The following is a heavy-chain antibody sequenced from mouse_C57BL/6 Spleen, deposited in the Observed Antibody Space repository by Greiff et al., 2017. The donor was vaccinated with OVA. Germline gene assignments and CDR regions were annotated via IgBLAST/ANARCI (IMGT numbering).Heavy chain of an antibody. V-gene: IGHV3-6*01. J-gene: IGHJ4*01. CDR1: GYSITSGYY. D-gene: IGHD2-1*01. CDR3: ARGGIYYGNYEDAMDY. Sequence: VQLKESGPGLVKPSQSLSLTCSVTGYSITSGYYWNWIRQFPGNKLEWMGYISYDGSNNYNPSLKNRISITRDTSKNQFFLKLNSVTTEDTATYYCARGGIYYGNYEDAMDYWGQGTSVTVSS. CDR2: ISYDGSN.